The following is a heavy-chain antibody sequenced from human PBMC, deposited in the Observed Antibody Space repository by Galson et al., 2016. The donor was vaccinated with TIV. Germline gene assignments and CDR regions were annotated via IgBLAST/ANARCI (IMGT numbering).Heavy chain of an antibody. CDR2: IIPMSGAS. V-gene: IGHV1-69*05. CDR1: GGTFSNFA. Sequence: SVKVSCKASGGTFSNFAISWVRQAPGQGLEWIGGIIPMSGASKYAQRFQGRVTMTTDESTRTADMELSSLRFEDTAVYYCTFLPIYRNSWEHVPNGLDVWGQGTTVTVSS. CDR3: TFLPIYRNSWEHVPNGLDV. J-gene: IGHJ6*02. D-gene: IGHD2/OR15-2a*01.